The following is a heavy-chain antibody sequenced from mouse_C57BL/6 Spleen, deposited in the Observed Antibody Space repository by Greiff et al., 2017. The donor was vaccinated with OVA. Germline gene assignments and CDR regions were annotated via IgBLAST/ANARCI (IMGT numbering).Heavy chain of an antibody. Sequence: VQLQQPGAELVKPGASVKLSCKASGYTFTSYWMHWVKQRPGQGLEWIGMIHPNSGSTNYNEKFKSKATLTVDKSSSTAYMQLSSLTSEDSAVYYCASYGNYVWFAYWGQGTLVTVSA. CDR3: ASYGNYVWFAY. D-gene: IGHD2-1*01. CDR2: IHPNSGST. J-gene: IGHJ3*01. V-gene: IGHV1-64*01. CDR1: GYTFTSYW.